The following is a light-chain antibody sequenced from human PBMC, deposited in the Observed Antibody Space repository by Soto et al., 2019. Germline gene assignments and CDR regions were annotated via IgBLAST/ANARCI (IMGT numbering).Light chain of an antibody. V-gene: IGLV1-51*01. CDR2: DND. CDR3: ATWDRSLSVGV. CDR1: SSNIGNNY. Sequence: QAVLTQPPSVSAAPGQKVTISCSGSSSNIGNNYVFWYQQLQGTAPNLLIYDNDKRPSGIPDRFSGSKSGTSATLGITGLQTGDEADYYCATWDRSLSVGVFGGGTKLTVL. J-gene: IGLJ2*01.